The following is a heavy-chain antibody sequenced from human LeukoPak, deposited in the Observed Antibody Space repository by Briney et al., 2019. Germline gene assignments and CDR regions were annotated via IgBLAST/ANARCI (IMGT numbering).Heavy chain of an antibody. D-gene: IGHD2-15*01. CDR1: GYTFTGYY. Sequence: GASVKVSCKASGYTFTGYYMHWVRQAPGQGLEWMGWINPNSGGTNYAQKFQGRVTMTRDTSISTAYMELSRLRSDDTAVYYCARGYCSGDSCYPLPELLDYWGQGTLVTVSS. J-gene: IGHJ4*02. CDR3: ARGYCSGDSCYPLPELLDY. V-gene: IGHV1-2*02. CDR2: INPNSGGT.